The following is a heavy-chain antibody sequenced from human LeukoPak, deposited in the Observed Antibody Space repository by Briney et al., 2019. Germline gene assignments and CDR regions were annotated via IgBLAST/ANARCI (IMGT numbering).Heavy chain of an antibody. CDR3: ARESSGYFY. J-gene: IGHJ4*02. V-gene: IGHV3-21*01. CDR1: GFTFSTYS. Sequence: PGGSLRLSCAASGFTFSTYSMNWVRQAPGKGLEWVSSISSGSSFIYYADSVKGRFTISRDNAKNSLFLQMNSLRAEDTAVYYCARESSGYFYWGQGTLFTVSS. CDR2: ISSGSSFI. D-gene: IGHD3-22*01.